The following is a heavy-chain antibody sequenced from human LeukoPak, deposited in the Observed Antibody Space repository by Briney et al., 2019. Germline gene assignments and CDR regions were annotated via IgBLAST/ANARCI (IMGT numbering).Heavy chain of an antibody. V-gene: IGHV4-59*05. CDR3: ARNLTQDFGDHGRTLKTNCFDP. CDR2: IYYSGST. J-gene: IGHJ5*02. D-gene: IGHD4-17*01. Sequence: PGGSLRLSCAASGFTFSSYSMNWVRQAPGKGLEWIGSIYYSGSTYYNPSLKSRVTISVDTSKNQFSLKLSSVTAADTAVYYCARNLTQDFGDHGRTLKTNCFDPWGQGTLVTVSS. CDR1: GFTFSSYSMN.